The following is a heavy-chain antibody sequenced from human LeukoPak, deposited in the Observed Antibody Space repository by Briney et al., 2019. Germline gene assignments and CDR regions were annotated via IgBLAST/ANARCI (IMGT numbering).Heavy chain of an antibody. D-gene: IGHD2-2*01. CDR2: ISWISGSI. CDR3: AKGRDKYQLLSKNWFDP. Sequence: GGSLRLSCAASGFTFDDYAMHWVRQAPRKGLERVSGISWISGSIGYADSVKGRFTISRDNAKNSLYLQMNSLRAEDTALYYCAKGRDKYQLLSKNWFDPWGQGTLVTVSS. J-gene: IGHJ5*02. CDR1: GFTFDDYA. V-gene: IGHV3-9*01.